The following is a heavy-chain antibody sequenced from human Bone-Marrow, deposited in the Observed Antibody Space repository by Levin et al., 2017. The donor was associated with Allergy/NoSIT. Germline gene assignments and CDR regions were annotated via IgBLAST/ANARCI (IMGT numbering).Heavy chain of an antibody. CDR2: ISYDGSNK. CDR1: GFTFSSYG. CDR3: AKVRMGYGSGSSDY. J-gene: IGHJ4*02. D-gene: IGHD3-10*01. V-gene: IGHV3-30*18. Sequence: GESLKISCAASGFTFSSYGMHWVRQAPGKGLEWVAVISYDGSNKYYADSVKGRFTISRDNSKNTLYLQMNSLRAEDTAVYYCAKVRMGYGSGSSDYWGQGTLVTVSS.